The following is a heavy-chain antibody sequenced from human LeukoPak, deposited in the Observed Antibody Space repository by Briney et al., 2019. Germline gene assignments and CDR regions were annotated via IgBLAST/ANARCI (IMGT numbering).Heavy chain of an antibody. CDR2: IKNKTDGETT. Sequence: AAGSLRLSCAASGFTFSNAWMSWVRQAPGKGLEWVGRIKNKTDGETTDYAAPVKGRFTMSSDDSKITLYLQMTSLKTEDTAVYYCTTYLITYYYDSIGQRDWGQGTLVTVSS. D-gene: IGHD3-22*01. CDR3: TTYLITYYYDSIGQRD. V-gene: IGHV3-15*01. CDR1: GFTFSNAW. J-gene: IGHJ4*02.